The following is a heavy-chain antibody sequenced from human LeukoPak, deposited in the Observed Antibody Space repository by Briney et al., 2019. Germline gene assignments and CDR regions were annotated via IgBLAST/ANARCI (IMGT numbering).Heavy chain of an antibody. Sequence: SVKVSCKASGGTFSSYAISWVRQAPGQGLEWMGGIIPIFGTANYAQKFQGRVTITTDESTSTAYMELSSLRSEDTAVYYCARGRLGELSTFDYWGQGTLVTVSS. CDR3: ARGRLGELSTFDY. D-gene: IGHD3-16*02. CDR1: GGTFSSYA. V-gene: IGHV1-69*05. CDR2: IIPIFGTA. J-gene: IGHJ4*02.